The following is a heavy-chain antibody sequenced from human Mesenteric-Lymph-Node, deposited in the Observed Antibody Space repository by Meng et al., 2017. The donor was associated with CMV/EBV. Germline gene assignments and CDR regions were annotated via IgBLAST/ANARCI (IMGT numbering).Heavy chain of an antibody. V-gene: IGHV3-48*04. D-gene: IGHD3-3*01. J-gene: IGHJ6*02. CDR2: ISSSGGNI. CDR3: ARDSPLPYYDFWSGQNYYYYYGMDV. CDR1: GFTFSSYW. Sequence: GGSLRLSCAASGFTFSSYWMHWVRQAPGKGLEWFSYISSSGGNIYYADSVKGRFAISRDNAKNTLYLQMNSLRAEDTAVYYCARDSPLPYYDFWSGQNYYYYYGMDVWGQGTTVTVSS.